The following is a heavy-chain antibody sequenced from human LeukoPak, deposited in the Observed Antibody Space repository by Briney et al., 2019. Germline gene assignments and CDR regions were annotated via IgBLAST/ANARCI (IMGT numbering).Heavy chain of an antibody. J-gene: IGHJ3*02. Sequence: ASVKVSCEASGYTFTAYYMLWVRQAPGQGLEWMGWINPNSGATNYAQKFQGRVTMTRDTSISTASMELSSLKPDDTAVYYCAADPGATSLIAVAGTRAFDTWGQGTMVAVSS. CDR2: INPNSGAT. V-gene: IGHV1-2*02. CDR1: GYTFTAYY. D-gene: IGHD6-13*01. CDR3: AADPGATSLIAVAGTRAFDT.